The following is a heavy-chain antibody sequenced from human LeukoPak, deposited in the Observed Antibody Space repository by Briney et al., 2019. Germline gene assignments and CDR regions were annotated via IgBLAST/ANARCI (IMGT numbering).Heavy chain of an antibody. CDR3: AGDYPLYYSYLDV. J-gene: IGHJ6*03. Sequence: LPGRSLRLSCAASGFTFSSYGMHWVRQAPGKGLEWVAVISYDGSNKYYADSVKGRFTISRDNSKNTLYLQMNSLRAEDTAVYYCAGDYPLYYSYLDVWGRGTTVTVSS. CDR1: GFTFSSYG. V-gene: IGHV3-30*03. CDR2: ISYDGSNK.